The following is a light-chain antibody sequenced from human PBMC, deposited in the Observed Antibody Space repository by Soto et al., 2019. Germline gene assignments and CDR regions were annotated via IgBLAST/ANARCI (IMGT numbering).Light chain of an antibody. J-gene: IGLJ1*01. CDR3: CSYVGARRYV. CDR1: ISDVGSSNL. V-gene: IGLV2-23*01. CDR2: EGN. Sequence: QSALTQPASVSGSPRQSITLSCAGSISDVGSSNLVSWYQQHPGKVPKLISYEGNRRPSGVSSRFSGSNSGKTASLTISGLQAEDEADYYCCSYVGARRYVFVIATKVTVL.